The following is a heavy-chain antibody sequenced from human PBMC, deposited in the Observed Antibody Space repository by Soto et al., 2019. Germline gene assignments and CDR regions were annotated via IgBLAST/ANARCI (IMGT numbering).Heavy chain of an antibody. CDR1: GFTFSSYA. D-gene: IGHD3-22*01. V-gene: IGHV3-23*01. CDR3: AKSPGIYYYDSSGYYHYDY. J-gene: IGHJ4*02. CDR2: ISGSGVST. Sequence: GGSLRLSCAASGFTFSSYAMSWVRQAPGKGLEWVSGISGSGVSTYYADSVKGRFTISRDNSKNTLYLQMNSLRAEDTAVYYCAKSPGIYYYDSSGYYHYDYWGQGT.